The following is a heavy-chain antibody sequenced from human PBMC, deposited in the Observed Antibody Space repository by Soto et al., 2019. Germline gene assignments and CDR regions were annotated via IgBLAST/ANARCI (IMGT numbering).Heavy chain of an antibody. CDR1: GGSISSSSYY. CDR2: IYYSGST. D-gene: IGHD1-26*01. V-gene: IGHV4-39*01. J-gene: IGHJ4*02. Sequence: PSETLSLTCTVSGGSISSSSYYWGWIRQPPGKGLEWIGSIYYSGSTYYNPSLKSRVTISVDTSKNQFSLKLSSVTAADTAVYYCARREVGATRRRDHYFDYWGQGTLVTVSS. CDR3: ARREVGATRRRDHYFDY.